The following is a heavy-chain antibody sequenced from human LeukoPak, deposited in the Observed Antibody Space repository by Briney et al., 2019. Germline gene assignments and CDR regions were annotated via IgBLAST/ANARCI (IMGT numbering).Heavy chain of an antibody. J-gene: IGHJ5*02. CDR3: ATSYLGDRYCSSTSCYGFVDWFDP. D-gene: IGHD2-2*01. Sequence: SVKVSCKASGGTFSSYAISWVRQAPGQGLEWMGGIIPIFGTANYAQKFQGRVTITADESMSTAYMELSSLRSEDTAVYYCATSYLGDRYCSSTSCYGFVDWFDPWGQGTLVTVSS. CDR1: GGTFSSYA. V-gene: IGHV1-69*13. CDR2: IIPIFGTA.